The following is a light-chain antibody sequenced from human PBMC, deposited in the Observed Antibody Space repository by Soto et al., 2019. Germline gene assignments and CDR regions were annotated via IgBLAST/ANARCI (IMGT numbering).Light chain of an antibody. Sequence: EVVLTQSPGTLSLSPGERATLSCRASQGVASNYLAWYQQKLGQSPRLLIYGASSRASGVPDRFSGSGSGTDFTLTISRLEPEDSAVYYCQQRHMWPITFGQGTRLEIK. CDR1: QGVASNY. CDR2: GAS. J-gene: IGKJ5*01. V-gene: IGKV3D-20*02. CDR3: QQRHMWPIT.